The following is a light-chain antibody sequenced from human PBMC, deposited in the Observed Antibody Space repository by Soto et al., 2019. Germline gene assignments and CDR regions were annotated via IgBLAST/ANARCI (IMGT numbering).Light chain of an antibody. CDR1: QSVSSN. V-gene: IGKV3-15*01. J-gene: IGKJ1*01. CDR3: QQYNNWPPL. CDR2: GAS. Sequence: EIVMTQSPATLSVSPGERATVSCRASQSVSSNLAWYQQKPGQAPRLLIYGASTRATGIPARFSGSGSGTEFTLTISSLQSEDFAVYYCQQYNNWPPLFGQGTKVEIK.